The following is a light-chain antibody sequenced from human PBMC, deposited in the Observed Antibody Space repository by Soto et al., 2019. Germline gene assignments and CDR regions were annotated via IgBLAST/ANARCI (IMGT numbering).Light chain of an antibody. Sequence: EIVLTQSPGTLSLSPGERATLSCRASQSVSNNFLAWYQQKPGQAPRLVIFGASSRATGIPDRFSGSGSGTDFTLTISRLEPEDFAVYYCQQYSTSPRLTFGGGTKVEIK. J-gene: IGKJ4*01. CDR3: QQYSTSPRLT. V-gene: IGKV3-20*01. CDR2: GAS. CDR1: QSVSNNF.